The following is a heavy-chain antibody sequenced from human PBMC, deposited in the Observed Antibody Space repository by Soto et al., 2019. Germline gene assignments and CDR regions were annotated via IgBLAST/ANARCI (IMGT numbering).Heavy chain of an antibody. Sequence: SVKVSCKASGYTFTSYAISWVRQAPGQGLEWMGGIIPIFGTANYAQKFQGRVTITADESTSTAYMELSSLRSEDTAVYYCARGDTRFLPEGKYYYYYYGMDVWGQGTTVTVSS. D-gene: IGHD3-3*01. CDR2: IIPIFGTA. J-gene: IGHJ6*02. CDR3: ARGDTRFLPEGKYYYYYYGMDV. V-gene: IGHV1-69*13. CDR1: GYTFTSYA.